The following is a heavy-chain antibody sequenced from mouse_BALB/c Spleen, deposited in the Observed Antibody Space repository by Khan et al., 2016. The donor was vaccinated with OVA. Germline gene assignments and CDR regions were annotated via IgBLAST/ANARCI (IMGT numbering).Heavy chain of an antibody. CDR1: GFNIKDTY. CDR3: ASSLLLYAMDY. V-gene: IGHV14-3*02. Sequence: VQLQQSGAELMKPGASVKLSCTVSGFNIKDTYMHWVKQRPEQGLEWIGRIDPANGNTKYDPKLQGKATITADTSSNTAYLQLSSLTSEDTAVSYCASSLLLYAMDYWGQGTSVTVSS. CDR2: IDPANGNT. J-gene: IGHJ4*01. D-gene: IGHD1-2*01.